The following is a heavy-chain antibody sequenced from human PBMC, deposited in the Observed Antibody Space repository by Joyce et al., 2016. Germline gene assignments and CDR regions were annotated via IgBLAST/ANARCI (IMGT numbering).Heavy chain of an antibody. J-gene: IGHJ6*02. Sequence: QVLLVQSGAAVKRPGSSLRVSCKSSGGDFSNYTVNWVRQAPGPRLEWMGGIIPFFGAAKYAEDFQGRVTLPADQSTRTAYLELSSLTSADTAVYYCARGGTSSDHYFFYTLDVWGPGTTVIVSS. V-gene: IGHV1-69*12. CDR3: ARGGTSSDHYFFYTLDV. D-gene: IGHD1-14*01. CDR2: IIPFFGAA. CDR1: GGDFSNYT.